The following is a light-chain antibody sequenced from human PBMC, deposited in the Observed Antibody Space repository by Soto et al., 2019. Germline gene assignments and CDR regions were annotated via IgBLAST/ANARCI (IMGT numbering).Light chain of an antibody. V-gene: IGLV1-47*01. CDR1: SSNIGSHY. CDR3: AAWDVSLSGWV. J-gene: IGLJ3*02. Sequence: QSVLTQPPSASGTPGQRVTISCSGSSSNIGSHYVYWYQQLPGTAPKPLIYRNDQRPSEVPDRFSGSKSGTSASLAISGLRSEDESDYYCAAWDVSLSGWVFGGGTKLTVL. CDR2: RND.